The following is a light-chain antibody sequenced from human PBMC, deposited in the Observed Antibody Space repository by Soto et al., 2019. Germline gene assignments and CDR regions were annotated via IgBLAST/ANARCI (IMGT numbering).Light chain of an antibody. CDR3: RAYTPRSPLV. V-gene: IGLV2-14*01. CDR2: EVR. CDR1: MRDVGAYNL. Sequence: QSALTQPASVSGSAGQSITISCSGTMRDVGAYNLVSWYQQHPGTAPKLIIYEVRNRPSGISSRFSGSRSGNTASLTLSGPQSAGGGDYYSRAYTPRSPLVFGGGTKLPVL. J-gene: IGLJ3*02.